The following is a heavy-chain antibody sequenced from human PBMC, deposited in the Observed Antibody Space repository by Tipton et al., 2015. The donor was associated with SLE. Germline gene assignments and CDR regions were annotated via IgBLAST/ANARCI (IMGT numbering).Heavy chain of an antibody. V-gene: IGHV4-59*01. CDR2: ISYSGST. CDR3: ARMRGGYNAHH. CDR1: GDSITSDY. Sequence: TLSLTCTVSGDSITSDYLTWIRQPPGKGLEWIGYISYSGSTNYNPSLRSRVSISLDTSKNQFSLKVKSVTTADTAVYYCARMRGGYNAHHWGQGILVPVSS. J-gene: IGHJ5*02. D-gene: IGHD5-24*01.